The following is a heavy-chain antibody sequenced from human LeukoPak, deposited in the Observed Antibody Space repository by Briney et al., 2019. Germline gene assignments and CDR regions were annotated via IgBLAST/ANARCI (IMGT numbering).Heavy chain of an antibody. CDR2: IYYSGST. D-gene: IGHD3-16*02. Sequence: KSSETLSLTCTVSGGSISSSSYYWGWIRQPPGKGLEWIGNIYYSGSTYYNPSLKSRVTISVDTSKNQFSLKLSSVTAADTALYYCARVGGGVFVTFSNWGQGILVTVSS. V-gene: IGHV4-39*07. CDR3: ARVGGGVFVTFSN. J-gene: IGHJ4*02. CDR1: GGSISSSSYY.